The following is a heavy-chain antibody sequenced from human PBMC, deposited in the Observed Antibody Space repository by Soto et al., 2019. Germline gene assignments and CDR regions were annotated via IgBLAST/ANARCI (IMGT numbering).Heavy chain of an antibody. CDR2: IWYDGSNK. CDR3: ARYTVTTISDY. J-gene: IGHJ4*02. Sequence: QVQLVESGGGVVQPGRSLRLSCAASGFTFSSYGMHWVRQAPGKGLEWVAVIWYDGSNKYYADSVKGRFTISRDNSKNTLYLQMNSLRAEDTAVYYCARYTVTTISDYWGQGTLVTVSS. CDR1: GFTFSSYG. V-gene: IGHV3-33*01. D-gene: IGHD4-17*01.